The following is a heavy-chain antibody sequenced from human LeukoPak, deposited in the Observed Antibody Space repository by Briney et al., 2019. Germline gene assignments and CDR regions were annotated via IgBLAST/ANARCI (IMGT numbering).Heavy chain of an antibody. CDR2: IYYSGST. Sequence: PGGSLRLSCAASGFTFSNAWMSWVRQAPGKGLEWIGYIYYSGSTNYNPSLKSRVTISVDTSKNQFSLKLSSVTAADTAVYYCARPGAGDAFDIWGQGTMVTVSS. CDR3: ARPGAGDAFDI. V-gene: IGHV4-59*01. J-gene: IGHJ3*02. D-gene: IGHD6-19*01. CDR1: GFTFSNAW.